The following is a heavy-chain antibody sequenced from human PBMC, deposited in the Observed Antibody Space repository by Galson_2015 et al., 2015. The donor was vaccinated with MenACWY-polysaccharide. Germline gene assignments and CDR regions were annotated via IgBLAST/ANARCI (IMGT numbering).Heavy chain of an antibody. D-gene: IGHD6-19*01. CDR1: GFTFSSYS. V-gene: IGHV3-21*01. Sequence: LRLSCAASGFTFSSYSMNWVRQAPGKGLEWVSSISSISSYIYYADSVKGRFTISRDNAKNSLYLQMNSLRAEDTAVYYCAREQYSSGWYGIHWYFDLWGRGTLVTVSS. CDR2: ISSISSYI. J-gene: IGHJ2*01. CDR3: AREQYSSGWYGIHWYFDL.